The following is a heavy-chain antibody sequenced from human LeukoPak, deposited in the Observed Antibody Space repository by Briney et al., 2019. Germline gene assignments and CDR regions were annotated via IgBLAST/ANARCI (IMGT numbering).Heavy chain of an antibody. D-gene: IGHD5/OR15-5a*01. Sequence: GGSLRLSCAASGFTFSSYAMSWVRQAPGKGLEWVSTINGGGVNTHYADSVGGRFTIYRDNSKNTLYLQMNSLRAEATAVYYCAKDFSVYGAVYYFDYWGQGTLVTVSS. V-gene: IGHV3-23*01. CDR1: GFTFSSYA. J-gene: IGHJ4*02. CDR2: INGGGVNT. CDR3: AKDFSVYGAVYYFDY.